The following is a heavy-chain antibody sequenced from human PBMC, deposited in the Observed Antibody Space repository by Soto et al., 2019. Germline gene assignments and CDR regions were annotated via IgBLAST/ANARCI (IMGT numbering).Heavy chain of an antibody. D-gene: IGHD3-10*01. CDR3: ARVMVRGVIRVPAPLLEEFNWFDP. Sequence: ASVKVSCKASGYTFTSYGIIWVRQAPGQGLEWMGWISAYNGDTNYAQNLRGRLTMTTDTSTSTVYMELRSLRSDDTAVYYCARVMVRGVIRVPAPLLEEFNWFDPWCQGTLVTVSS. V-gene: IGHV1-18*01. CDR2: ISAYNGDT. CDR1: GYTFTSYG. J-gene: IGHJ5*02.